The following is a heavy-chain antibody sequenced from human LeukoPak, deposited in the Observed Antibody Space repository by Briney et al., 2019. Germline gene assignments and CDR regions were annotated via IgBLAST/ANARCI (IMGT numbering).Heavy chain of an antibody. CDR2: VNREGTTT. V-gene: IGHV3-74*03. CDR3: ARDSDWILFDY. CDR1: GFTFNTYW. J-gene: IGHJ4*02. Sequence: GGSLRLSCAASGFTFNTYWMHWVRQAPGKGLVWVARVNREGTTTAYADSVKGRFIISRDNSKNTLYLQMNNQRAEDTAVYYCARDSDWILFDYWGQGTPVTVSS. D-gene: IGHD2-2*03.